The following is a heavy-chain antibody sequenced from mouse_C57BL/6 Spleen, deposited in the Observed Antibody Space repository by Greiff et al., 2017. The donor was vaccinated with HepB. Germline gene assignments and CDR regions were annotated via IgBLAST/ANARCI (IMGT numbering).Heavy chain of an antibody. J-gene: IGHJ4*01. CDR3: AREGDYGDAMDY. V-gene: IGHV1-52*01. Sequence: QVQLQQSGAELVRPGSSVKLSCKASGYTFTSYWMHWVKQRPIQGLEWIGNIDPSDSETHYNQKFKDKATLTVDKSSSTAYMQLSSLTSEDSAVYYCAREGDYGDAMDYWGQGTSVTVSS. CDR2: IDPSDSET. D-gene: IGHD2-4*01. CDR1: GYTFTSYW.